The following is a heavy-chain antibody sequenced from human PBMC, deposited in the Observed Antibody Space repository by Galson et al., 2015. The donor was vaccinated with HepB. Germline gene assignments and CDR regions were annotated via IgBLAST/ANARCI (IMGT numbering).Heavy chain of an antibody. J-gene: IGHJ4*02. CDR3: ARDGARSTSWYGE. D-gene: IGHD2-2*01. Sequence: SVKVSCKASGGTFSTYTISWVRQAPGQGLEWMGRITPSVGIANYAEKFQGRVTITADKSTSTAYMNLISLRYEDTAVYYCARDGARSTSWYGEWGQGTLVTVSS. CDR2: ITPSVGIA. V-gene: IGHV1-69*04. CDR1: GGTFSTYT.